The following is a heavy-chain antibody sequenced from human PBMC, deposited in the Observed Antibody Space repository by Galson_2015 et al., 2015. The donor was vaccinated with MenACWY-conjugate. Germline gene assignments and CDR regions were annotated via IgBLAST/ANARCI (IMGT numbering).Heavy chain of an antibody. CDR3: ASSTYYYDSSGYYPLYYYYGMDV. Sequence: SVKVSCKASGYTFTSYAMHWVRQAPGQRLEWMGWINAGNGNTKYSQKFQGRVTITRDTSASTAYMELSSLRSEDTAVYYCASSTYYYDSSGYYPLYYYYGMDVWGQGTTVTVSS. V-gene: IGHV1-3*01. CDR1: GYTFTSYA. CDR2: INAGNGNT. D-gene: IGHD3-22*01. J-gene: IGHJ6*02.